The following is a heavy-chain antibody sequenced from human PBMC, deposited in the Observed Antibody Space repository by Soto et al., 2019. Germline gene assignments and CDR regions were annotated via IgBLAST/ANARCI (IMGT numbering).Heavy chain of an antibody. CDR3: ARIRGGRLHCTNGVCYTWYFDY. Sequence: SETLSLTCTVSGGSFSTGGSISSSTYCWGWVRQPPGKALEWIAKMCHSGSTNYNPSLKSRVTISVDTSKNQFSLKLSSVTAADTAVYYCARIRGGRLHCTNGVCYTWYFDYWGQGTLVTVSS. CDR2: MCHSGST. CDR1: GGSFSTGGSISSSTYC. D-gene: IGHD2-8*01. J-gene: IGHJ4*02. V-gene: IGHV4-39*07.